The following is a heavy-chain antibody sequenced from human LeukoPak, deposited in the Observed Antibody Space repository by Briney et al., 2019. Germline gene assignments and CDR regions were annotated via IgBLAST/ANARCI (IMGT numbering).Heavy chain of an antibody. CDR2: ISYDGSNK. J-gene: IGHJ4*02. D-gene: IGHD3-3*01. Sequence: GRSLRLSCAASGFTFSSYAMHWVRQAPGKGLEWVAVISYDGSNKYYADSVRGRFTISRDNSKNTLYLQMNSLRAEDTAVYYCASGSLTIFGVLIPKYYFDYWGQGTLVTVSS. CDR1: GFTFSSYA. CDR3: ASGSLTIFGVLIPKYYFDY. V-gene: IGHV3-30-3*02.